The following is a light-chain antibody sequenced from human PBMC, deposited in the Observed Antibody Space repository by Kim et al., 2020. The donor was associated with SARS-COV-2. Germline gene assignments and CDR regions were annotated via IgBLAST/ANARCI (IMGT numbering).Light chain of an antibody. CDR3: QKYDGAPWT. Sequence: GDRVTINCRASQGIANYLAWYQQKPGKVPKLLIYAASALQAGVPSRFSGSGSGTDFTLTISSLQPEDAATYYCQKYDGAPWTFGQGTKVEIK. V-gene: IGKV1-27*01. J-gene: IGKJ1*01. CDR1: QGIANY. CDR2: AAS.